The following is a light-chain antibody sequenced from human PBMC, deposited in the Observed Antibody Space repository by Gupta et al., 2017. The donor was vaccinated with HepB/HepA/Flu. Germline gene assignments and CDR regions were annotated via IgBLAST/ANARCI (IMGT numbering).Light chain of an antibody. CDR3: QQDDSTPLT. CDR2: EAS. CDR1: LSVRRSY. V-gene: IGKV3D-20*01. J-gene: IGKJ4*01. Sequence: DIVLPQSPATLSLSPGDRAPLSCAASLSVRRSYLAWYQQKPGLPPKLLIYEASSRATGIPDRFSGSGSGTDFTLTISSLQAEDVAVYYCQQDDSTPLTFGGGTKVEIK.